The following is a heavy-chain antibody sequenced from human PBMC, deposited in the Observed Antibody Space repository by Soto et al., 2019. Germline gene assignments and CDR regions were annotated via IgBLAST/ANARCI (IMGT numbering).Heavy chain of an antibody. CDR2: IYYSGST. J-gene: IGHJ6*03. Sequence: SETLSLTCTVSGGSISSYYWSWIRQPPGKGLEWIGYIYYSGSTNYNPSLKSRVTISVDTSKNQFSLKLSSVTAADTAVYYCARAAAAGHYYYYYMDVWGKGTTVTVSS. V-gene: IGHV4-59*01. D-gene: IGHD6-13*01. CDR1: GGSISSYY. CDR3: ARAAAAGHYYYYYMDV.